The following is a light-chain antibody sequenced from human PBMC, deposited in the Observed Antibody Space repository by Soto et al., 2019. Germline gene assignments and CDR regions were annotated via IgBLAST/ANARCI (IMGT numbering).Light chain of an antibody. V-gene: IGLV2-23*02. CDR3: CSYAGSSTPVV. CDR2: EVS. CDR1: SSDVGSYNL. Sequence: QSALTQPASVSGSPGQWITISCTGTSSDVGSYNLVSWYKQHPGKAPKLMIYEVSKRPSGVSNRFSGSKSGNTASLTISGLQAEDEADYYCCSYAGSSTPVVFGGGTKLTVL. J-gene: IGLJ2*01.